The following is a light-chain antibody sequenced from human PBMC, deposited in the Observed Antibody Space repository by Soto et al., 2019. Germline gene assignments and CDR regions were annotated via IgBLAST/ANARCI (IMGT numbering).Light chain of an antibody. Sequence: QSVLTQPPSVSGAPGQRVTISCTGTSSNIGAGYDVHWYQQLPGKAPTVLIYSNNDRPSGVPDRFSGSKSGTSAPLAITGLQADDEADYYCHSYDSSLSAVVFGGGTQLTVL. J-gene: IGLJ3*02. CDR1: SSNIGAGYD. CDR2: SNN. V-gene: IGLV1-40*01. CDR3: HSYDSSLSAVV.